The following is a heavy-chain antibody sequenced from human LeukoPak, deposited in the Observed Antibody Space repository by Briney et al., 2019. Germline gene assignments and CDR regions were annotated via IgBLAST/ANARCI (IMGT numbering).Heavy chain of an antibody. CDR3: ARLYYYDTSGLDY. D-gene: IGHD3-22*01. Sequence: GESLKISCKCSGYSFTGWIAWVRQMPGKGLEWMGIIYPGDSDTRYSPSFQGQVTISADKSISTAYLQWSSLKAPDTAIYYCARLYYYDTSGLDYWGQGTLVTVSS. V-gene: IGHV5-51*01. J-gene: IGHJ4*02. CDR1: GYSFTGW. CDR2: IYPGDSDT.